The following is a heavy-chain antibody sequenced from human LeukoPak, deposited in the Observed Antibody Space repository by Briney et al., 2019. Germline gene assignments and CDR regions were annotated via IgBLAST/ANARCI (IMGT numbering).Heavy chain of an antibody. CDR1: GGSISSYY. CDR2: IYYSGST. D-gene: IGHD3-16*01. CDR3: ASQGGNYYYYYYMDV. J-gene: IGHJ6*03. V-gene: IGHV4-59*08. Sequence: SETLSLTCTVSGGSISSYYWSWIRQPPGKGLEWIGYIYYSGSTNYNPSLKSRVTISVDTSKNQFSLRLSSVTAADTAVYYCASQGGNYYYYYYMDVWGKGTTVTVSS.